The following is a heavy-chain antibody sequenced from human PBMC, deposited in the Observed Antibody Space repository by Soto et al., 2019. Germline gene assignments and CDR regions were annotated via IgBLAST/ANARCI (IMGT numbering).Heavy chain of an antibody. V-gene: IGHV1-18*01. Sequence: QGQLVQSEAEVKKPGASVKVSCKASGYTFTRYGISWVRQAPGQGLEWMGWISGYNGDTTYAQKFQGRVTMTIDTSTSTAYMKLRSLTSDDTAVYYCAKNGQPPYYYYGLDVWGQGTKVTVSS. CDR3: AKNGQPPYYYYGLDV. CDR2: ISGYNGDT. D-gene: IGHD2-8*01. CDR1: GYTFTRYG. J-gene: IGHJ6*02.